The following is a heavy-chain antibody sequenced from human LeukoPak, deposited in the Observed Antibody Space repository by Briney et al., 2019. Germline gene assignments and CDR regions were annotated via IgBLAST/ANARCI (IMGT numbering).Heavy chain of an antibody. J-gene: IGHJ4*02. CDR3: TKYNNDHFDY. CDR1: GFTFGGYG. V-gene: IGHV3-33*03. CDR2: IAYDGSRA. D-gene: IGHD1-14*01. Sequence: GGSLRLSCAGSGFTFGGYGMHWFRQTPGKGLEWVAVIAYDGSRAFYADSVKGRFTISRDNSKNTMSVQMDDLRAEDTAVYYCTKYNNDHFDYWGQGTLVTVSS.